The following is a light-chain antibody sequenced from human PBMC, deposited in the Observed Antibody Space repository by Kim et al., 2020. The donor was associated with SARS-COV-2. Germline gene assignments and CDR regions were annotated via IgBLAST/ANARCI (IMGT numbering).Light chain of an antibody. V-gene: IGKV1-39*01. J-gene: IGKJ4*01. CDR2: AAS. CDR1: HDNNAF. Sequence: ASVGDRVTITCRASHDNNAFLNWYQHKPGEAPNVLIYAASSLHTGVPSRFSGSGSGTEFTLTISSLQPEDFATYFCQQTFDTPLTFGGGTKVDIK. CDR3: QQTFDTPLT.